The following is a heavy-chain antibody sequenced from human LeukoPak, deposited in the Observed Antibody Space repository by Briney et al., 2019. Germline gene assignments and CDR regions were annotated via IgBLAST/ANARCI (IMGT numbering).Heavy chain of an antibody. CDR2: ISSSGSTI. D-gene: IGHD4-11*01. CDR1: GFTFSSYE. J-gene: IGHJ6*02. V-gene: IGHV3-48*03. Sequence: GGSLRLSCAASGFTFSSYEMNWVRQAPGKGLEWVSYISSSGSTIYYADSVKGRFTISRDNAKNSLYLQMSSLRAEDTAVYYCARDTTVRYYYYYGMDVWGQGTTVTVSS. CDR3: ARDTTVRYYYYYGMDV.